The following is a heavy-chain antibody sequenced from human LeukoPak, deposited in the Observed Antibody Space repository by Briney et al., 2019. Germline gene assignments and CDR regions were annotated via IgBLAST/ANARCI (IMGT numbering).Heavy chain of an antibody. J-gene: IGHJ6*02. Sequence: GGSLRLSCAASGFTFSSYAMSWVRQAPGKGLEWVSAISGSGGSTHYADSVKGRFTISRDNSKNTLYLQMNSLRAEDTAVYYCAMGGPTISDYYGMDVWGQGTTVTVSS. CDR3: AMGGPTISDYYGMDV. CDR2: ISGSGGST. CDR1: GFTFSSYA. D-gene: IGHD3-3*01. V-gene: IGHV3-23*01.